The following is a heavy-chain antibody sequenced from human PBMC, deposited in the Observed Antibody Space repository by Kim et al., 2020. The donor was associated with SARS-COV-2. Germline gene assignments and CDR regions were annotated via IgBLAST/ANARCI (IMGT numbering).Heavy chain of an antibody. D-gene: IGHD3-22*01. J-gene: IGHJ6*02. CDR2: IIPIFGAA. V-gene: IGHV1-69*13. CDR1: GGTFRSYA. Sequence: SVKVSCKASGGTFRSYAISWVRQAPGQGLEWMGGIIPIFGAADSAQKFQVRVTVTADESMSIVYMQLSSLRSEDTAVYYCAGVGDSSGNYYAYDLDVWGQGTTVTVSS. CDR3: AGVGDSSGNYYAYDLDV.